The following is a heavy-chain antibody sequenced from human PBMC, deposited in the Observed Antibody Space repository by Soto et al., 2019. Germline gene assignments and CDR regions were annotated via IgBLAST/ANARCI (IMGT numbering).Heavy chain of an antibody. J-gene: IGHJ6*02. CDR2: IYHSGST. CDR3: ARDSGRWRAYYYYYAMDV. D-gene: IGHD2-15*01. CDR1: GGSISSSNW. V-gene: IGHV4-4*02. Sequence: TSETLSLTCAVSGGSISSSNWWSWVRQPPGKGLEWIGEIYHSGSTNYNPSLKSRVTISVDKSKNQFSLKLSSVTAADTAVYYCARDSGRWRAYYYYYAMDVWGQGTTVTVSS.